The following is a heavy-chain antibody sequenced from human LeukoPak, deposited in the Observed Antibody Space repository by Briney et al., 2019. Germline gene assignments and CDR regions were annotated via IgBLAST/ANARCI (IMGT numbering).Heavy chain of an antibody. CDR1: GYTFSTYY. D-gene: IGHD4-17*01. CDR3: ARARDYGDYVFDY. V-gene: IGHV1-46*01. Sequence: ASVKVSCKASGYTFSTYYIHWVRQAPGQGLEWMGIINPSGGSTSYAQKFQGRVTMTRDTSTSTVYMELTSLRSEDTAVFYCARARDYGDYVFDYWGQGTLVTVSP. J-gene: IGHJ4*02. CDR2: INPSGGST.